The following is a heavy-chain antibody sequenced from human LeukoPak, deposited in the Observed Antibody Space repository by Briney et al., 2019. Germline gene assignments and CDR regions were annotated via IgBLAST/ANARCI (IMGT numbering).Heavy chain of an antibody. D-gene: IGHD1-26*01. V-gene: IGHV4-59*01. Sequence: SETLSLTCTVSGGSISSYYWSWIRQPPGKGLEWIGYIYYSGSTNYNPFLKSRVTISVDTSKNQFSLKLSSVTAADTAVYYCARVPTVGASPDYWGQGTLVTVSS. CDR1: GGSISSYY. J-gene: IGHJ4*02. CDR3: ARVPTVGASPDY. CDR2: IYYSGST.